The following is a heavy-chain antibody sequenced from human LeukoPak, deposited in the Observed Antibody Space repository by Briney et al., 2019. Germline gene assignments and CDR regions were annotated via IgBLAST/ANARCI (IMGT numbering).Heavy chain of an antibody. CDR1: GFTFNTYA. D-gene: IGHD1-1*01. V-gene: IGHV3-23*01. CDR3: AKSRAYNWNGPFDY. CDR2: ISNSGGNT. Sequence: PGGSLRLSCAASGFTFNTYAMTWVRQAPGKGLEWVSAISNSGGNTYYADSVKGRFTISRDNSKDTLSLQMNSLRAEDTAVYYCAKSRAYNWNGPFDYWGQGTLVTVSS. J-gene: IGHJ4*02.